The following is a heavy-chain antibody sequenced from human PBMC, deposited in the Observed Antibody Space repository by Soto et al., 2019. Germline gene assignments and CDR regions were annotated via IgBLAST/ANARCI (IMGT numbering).Heavy chain of an antibody. CDR3: ASFEPGPSTNPKKYFQH. CDR2: ISSSSSYI. Sequence: GGSLRLSCAASGFTFSSYSMNWVRQAPGKGLEWVSSISSSSSYIYYADSVKGRFTISRDNAKNSLYLQMNSLRAEDTAVYYCASFEPGPSTNPKKYFQHWGQGTLVTVSS. J-gene: IGHJ1*01. D-gene: IGHD5-12*01. CDR1: GFTFSSYS. V-gene: IGHV3-21*01.